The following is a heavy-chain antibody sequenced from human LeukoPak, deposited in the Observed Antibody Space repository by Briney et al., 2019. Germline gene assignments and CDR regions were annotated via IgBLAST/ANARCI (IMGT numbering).Heavy chain of an antibody. V-gene: IGHV3-23*01. CDR2: ISGSGGST. CDR3: ARDAVLTRNYYGDYDLFDY. J-gene: IGHJ4*02. Sequence: GGSLRLSCAASGFTFSSYGMSWVRQAPGKGLEWVSAISGSGGSTYYADSVKGRFTISRDNAKNSLYLQMNSLRAEDTAVYYCARDAVLTRNYYGDYDLFDYWGQGTLVTVSS. D-gene: IGHD4-17*01. CDR1: GFTFSSYG.